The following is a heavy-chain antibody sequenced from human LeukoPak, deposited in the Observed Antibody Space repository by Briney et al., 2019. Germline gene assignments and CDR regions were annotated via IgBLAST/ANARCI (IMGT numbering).Heavy chain of an antibody. D-gene: IGHD6-13*01. CDR3: ARREIAAASIDA. V-gene: IGHV3-7*01. CDR2: IKQDGSEK. CDR1: GFTFSSNW. J-gene: IGHJ5*02. Sequence: GGSLRLSCAGSGFTFSSNWMSWVRQAPGQGLEWLANIKQDGSEKYYVDSVKVRFTISRDNAKNSLYLQMNSLRAEDTAVYYCARREIAAASIDAWGEGTLVTVSS.